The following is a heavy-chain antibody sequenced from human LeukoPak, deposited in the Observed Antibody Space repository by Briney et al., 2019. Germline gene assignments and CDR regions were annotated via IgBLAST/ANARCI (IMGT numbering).Heavy chain of an antibody. D-gene: IGHD1-26*01. CDR1: GYTLTELS. CDR2: FDPEDGET. Sequence: ASVKVSCKVSGYTLTELSMHWVRQAPGKGLEWMGGFDPEDGETIYAQKFQGRVTMTEDTSTDTAYMELSSLRSEDTAVYYCATGYSGSQLTSVFDYWGQGTLVTVSS. J-gene: IGHJ4*02. CDR3: ATGYSGSQLTSVFDY. V-gene: IGHV1-24*01.